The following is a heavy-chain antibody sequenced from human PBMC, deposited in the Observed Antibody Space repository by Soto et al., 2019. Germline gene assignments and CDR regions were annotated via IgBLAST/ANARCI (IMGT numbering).Heavy chain of an antibody. V-gene: IGHV3-48*01. Sequence: PGGSLRLSCAASGFTFSSYSMNWVRQAPGKGLEWVSYISSSSSTIYYADSVKGRFTISRDNAKNSLYLQMNSLRAEDTAVYYCARIQLWQNNWFDPWGQGTLVTVSS. CDR1: GFTFSSYS. J-gene: IGHJ5*02. CDR2: ISSSSSTI. D-gene: IGHD5-18*01. CDR3: ARIQLWQNNWFDP.